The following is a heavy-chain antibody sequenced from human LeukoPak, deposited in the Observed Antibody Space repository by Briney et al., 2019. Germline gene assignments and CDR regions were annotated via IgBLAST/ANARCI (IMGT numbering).Heavy chain of an antibody. V-gene: IGHV1-18*01. D-gene: IGHD1-1*01. CDR2: ISASNGNT. CDR1: GCTFTSYG. Sequence: GAAVTVSCKGSGCTFTSYGISGVGQAPAQEGEGVGWISASNGNTNYTQKLQGRATITTDTSMSTAHMELRSLRSDDTALYYFARASPHTTDSFDYWGQGTLVTVSS. CDR3: ARASPHTTDSFDY. J-gene: IGHJ4*02.